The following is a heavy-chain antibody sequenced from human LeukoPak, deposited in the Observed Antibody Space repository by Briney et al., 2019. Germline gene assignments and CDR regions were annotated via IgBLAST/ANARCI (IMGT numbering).Heavy chain of an antibody. J-gene: IGHJ4*02. Sequence: SETLSLTCTVSGGSISSYYWSWIRQPPGKGLEWIGYIYYSGTTNYSPSLKSRVTISVDTSKNQFSLNLRSVTAADTAVYYCARHGFRAGGSWIFDFWGQGTLVTVSS. CDR2: IYYSGTT. D-gene: IGHD3-10*01. CDR1: GGSISSYY. V-gene: IGHV4-59*08. CDR3: ARHGFRAGGSWIFDF.